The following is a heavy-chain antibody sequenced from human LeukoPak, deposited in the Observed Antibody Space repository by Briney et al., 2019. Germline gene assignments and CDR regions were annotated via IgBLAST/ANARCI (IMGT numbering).Heavy chain of an antibody. CDR1: GYTFTGYY. CDR2: INPSGGGT. J-gene: IGHJ3*02. V-gene: IGHV1-2*06. CDR3: ARGVYYDFWSDI. D-gene: IGHD3-3*01. Sequence: GASVKVSCKASGYTFTGYYMHWVRQAPGQGLEWMGRINPSGGGTNYAQKFQGRVTMTRDTSISTAYMELSRLRSDDTAVYYCARGVYYDFWSDIWGQGTMVTVCS.